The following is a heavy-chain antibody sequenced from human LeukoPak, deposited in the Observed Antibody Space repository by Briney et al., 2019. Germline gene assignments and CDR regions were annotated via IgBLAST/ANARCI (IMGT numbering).Heavy chain of an antibody. V-gene: IGHV1-2*02. J-gene: IGHJ3*01. CDR3: ARAVEASALDV. CDR2: INPDTGVA. Sequence: ASVKVSCKASGYTFADYSIHWVRQAPGQGLECMGWINPDTGVAKYAQTFQGRVTMTRDTSITTTYMELSNLRSDDTAVYYCARAVEASALDVWGQETMVTVSS. CDR1: GYTFADYS.